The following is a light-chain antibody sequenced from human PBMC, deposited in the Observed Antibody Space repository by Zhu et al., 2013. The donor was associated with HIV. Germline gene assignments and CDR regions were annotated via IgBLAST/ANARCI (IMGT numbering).Light chain of an antibody. V-gene: IGKV1-13*02. CDR3: QQYNSYSHT. Sequence: AVQLTQSPSSLSASLGDRVTITCRASQGIKRDLAWYQQKPGRAPQLLIFDASSLETGVPSRFSGSGSGTEFTLTISRLQPDDFATYHCQQYNSYSHTFGHGTKVEIK. CDR1: QGIKRD. CDR2: DAS. J-gene: IGKJ1*01.